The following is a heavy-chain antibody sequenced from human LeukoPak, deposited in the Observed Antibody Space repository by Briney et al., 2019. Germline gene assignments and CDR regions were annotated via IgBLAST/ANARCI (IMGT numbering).Heavy chain of an antibody. CDR2: IRYDGSNK. CDR3: ARDGVPAAIRGNWFDP. D-gene: IGHD2-2*02. Sequence: GGSLRLSCAASGFTFSSYGMHWVRQAPGKGLEWVAFIRYDGSNKYYADSVKGRFTISRDNSKNTLYLQMNSLRAEDTAVYYCARDGVPAAIRGNWFDPWGQGTLVTVSS. J-gene: IGHJ5*02. V-gene: IGHV3-30*02. CDR1: GFTFSSYG.